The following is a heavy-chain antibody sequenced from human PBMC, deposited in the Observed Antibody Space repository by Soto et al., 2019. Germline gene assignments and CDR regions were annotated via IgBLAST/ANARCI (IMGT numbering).Heavy chain of an antibody. Sequence: ASVKVSCKVSGYTLTELSMHWLRQAPGKGLEWMGGFDPEDGETIYAQKFQGRVTMTEDTSTDTAYMELSSLRSEDTAVYYCAKHTYSDFWPGHYYYLDFWGQGTLVTVSS. CDR2: FDPEDGET. D-gene: IGHD3-3*01. CDR1: GYTLTELS. CDR3: AKHTYSDFWPGHYYYLDF. J-gene: IGHJ4*02. V-gene: IGHV1-24*01.